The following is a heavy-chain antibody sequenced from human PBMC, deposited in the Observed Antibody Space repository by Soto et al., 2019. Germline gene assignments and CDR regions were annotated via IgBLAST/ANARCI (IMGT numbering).Heavy chain of an antibody. J-gene: IGHJ1*01. CDR3: ARGWNDFPH. D-gene: IGHD1-1*01. CDR1: GGTFSSYA. V-gene: IGHV1-69*13. Sequence: SVKVSCKASGGTFSSYAISWVRQAPGQGLECMGGIIPVFGTANYAQKFQGRVTINADESTSAVYMELSSLRSEDTAVYYCARGWNDFPHWGQGTLVTVSS. CDR2: IIPVFGTA.